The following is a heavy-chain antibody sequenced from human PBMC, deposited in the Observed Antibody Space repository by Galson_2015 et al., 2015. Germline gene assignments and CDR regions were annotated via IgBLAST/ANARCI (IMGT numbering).Heavy chain of an antibody. J-gene: IGHJ5*02. CDR1: GYSFTSYW. CDR2: IYPGDSDT. CDR3: ARAEAHYDFWSGPRANWFDP. Sequence: QSGAEVKKPGESLKISCKGSGYSFTSYWIGWVRQMPGKGLEWMGIIYPGDSDTRYSPSFQGQVTISADKSISTAYLQWSSLKASDTAMYYCARAEAHYDFWSGPRANWFDPWGQGTLVTVSS. V-gene: IGHV5-51*01. D-gene: IGHD3-3*01.